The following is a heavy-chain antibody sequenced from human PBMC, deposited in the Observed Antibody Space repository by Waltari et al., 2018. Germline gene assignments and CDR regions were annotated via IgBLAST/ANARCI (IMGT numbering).Heavy chain of an antibody. J-gene: IGHJ4*02. Sequence: EVQLVESGGGLVKPGGSLRLSCAASGFTFSNAWMSWVRQAPGKGLEWVGRIKSKTDGGATGYAAPVKGSFTISRVDSKTTLYLQMNSLNTEATAVYYCARLYYDILTGYPYGFDYWGQGTLVTVSS. CDR3: ARLYYDILTGYPYGFDY. V-gene: IGHV3-15*01. CDR1: GFTFSNAW. CDR2: IKSKTDGGAT. D-gene: IGHD3-9*01.